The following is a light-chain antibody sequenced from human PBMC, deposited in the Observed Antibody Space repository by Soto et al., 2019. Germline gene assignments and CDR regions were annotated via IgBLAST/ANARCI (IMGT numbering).Light chain of an antibody. CDR1: SSNIGSNT. V-gene: IGLV1-44*01. Sequence: QSVLTQPPSASGTPGQRFTISCSGSSSNIGSNTVNWYQQHPGTALKLLIYSNNQRSSGVPDRFCGSKSGTSPSLAISGLQSDDESDYYCAVWDDILNGHFVFGTGTKLTVL. J-gene: IGLJ1*01. CDR3: AVWDDILNGHFV. CDR2: SNN.